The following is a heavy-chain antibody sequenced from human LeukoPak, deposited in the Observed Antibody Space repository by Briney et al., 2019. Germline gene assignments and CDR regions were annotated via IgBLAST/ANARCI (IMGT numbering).Heavy chain of an antibody. CDR3: AIYPTHIRYIVATM. V-gene: IGHV3-53*01. Sequence: GGSLRLSCAASGFTVSSNYMSWVRQAPGKGLEWVSVIYTGGSTYYADSVKGRFTISRDNAKNSLYLQMNSLRAEDTAVYYCAIYPTHIRYIVATMWGQGTLVTVSS. CDR1: GFTVSSNY. J-gene: IGHJ4*02. CDR2: IYTGGST. D-gene: IGHD5-12*01.